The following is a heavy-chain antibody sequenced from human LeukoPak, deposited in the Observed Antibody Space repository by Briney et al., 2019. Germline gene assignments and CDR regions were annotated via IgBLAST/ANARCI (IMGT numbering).Heavy chain of an antibody. V-gene: IGHV1-46*01. J-gene: IGHJ4*02. CDR1: GYSFTSYY. CDR2: INPSGGST. Sequence: ASVKVSCKASGYSFTSYYMHWVRQAPGQGLEWMGIINPSGGSTSYAQKFQGRVTITADKSTSTAHMELSSLRSEDTAVYYCARDIAEIDYWGQGTLVTVSS. D-gene: IGHD6-13*01. CDR3: ARDIAEIDY.